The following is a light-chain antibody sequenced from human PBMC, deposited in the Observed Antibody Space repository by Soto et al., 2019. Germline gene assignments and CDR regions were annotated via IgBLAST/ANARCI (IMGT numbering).Light chain of an antibody. CDR1: SSNIGAGYD. CDR3: QSYDSSLSAPYV. J-gene: IGLJ1*01. Sequence: SVLTQPPSVSGAPGQRVTISCAGSSSNIGAGYDVHWYQHLPGTAPKLLIYDNNNRPSGVPDRFSGSKSGTSASLAITGLQAEDEADYYCQSYDSSLSAPYVFGTGTQLTVL. CDR2: DNN. V-gene: IGLV1-40*01.